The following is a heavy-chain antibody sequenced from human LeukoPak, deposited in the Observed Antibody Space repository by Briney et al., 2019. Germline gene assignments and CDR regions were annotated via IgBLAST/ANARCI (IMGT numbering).Heavy chain of an antibody. J-gene: IGHJ3*02. CDR3: ASRGRGNAFDI. Sequence: SETLSLTCTVSGGSISSSSYYWGWIRQPPGKGLEWIGYIYYSGSTNYNPSLKSRVTISVDTSKNQFSLKLSSVTAADTAVYYCASRGRGNAFDIWGQGTMVTVSS. D-gene: IGHD1-26*01. CDR2: IYYSGST. V-gene: IGHV4-61*05. CDR1: GGSISSSSYY.